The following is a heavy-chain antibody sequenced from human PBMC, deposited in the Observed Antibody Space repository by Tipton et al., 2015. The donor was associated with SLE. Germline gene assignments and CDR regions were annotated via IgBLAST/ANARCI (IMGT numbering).Heavy chain of an antibody. V-gene: IGHV3-33*01. Sequence: SLRLSCAASGFTFRAYGTHWVRQAPGKGLEWVAFIWYDGSNKYYAASVKGRFTVSKDISKNTLSLQMNSLRVDDTAVYYCARSRGGLVESHFMDVWGKGTTVTVSS. CDR2: IWYDGSNK. CDR3: ARSRGGLVESHFMDV. CDR1: GFTFRAYG. J-gene: IGHJ6*03. D-gene: IGHD2-8*02.